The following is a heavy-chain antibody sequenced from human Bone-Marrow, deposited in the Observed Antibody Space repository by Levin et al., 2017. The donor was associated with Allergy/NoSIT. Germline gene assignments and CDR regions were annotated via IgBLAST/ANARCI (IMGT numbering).Heavy chain of an antibody. CDR1: GGSISNTAYS. V-gene: IGHV4-30-2*01. CDR3: AREWRSAFDS. Sequence: PSETLSLTCAVSGGSISNTAYSWTWIRQPPGKGLEWIGYIYHPGSTYYNPSLESRVTISADRSKNQFSLSLTSVTAADTALYYCAREWRSAFDSWGQGAMVTVSS. D-gene: IGHD1-26*01. CDR2: IYHPGST. J-gene: IGHJ3*02.